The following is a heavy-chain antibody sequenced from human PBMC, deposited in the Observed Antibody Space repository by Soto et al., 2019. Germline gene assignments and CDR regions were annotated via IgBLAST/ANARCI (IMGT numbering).Heavy chain of an antibody. V-gene: IGHV3-64D*06. D-gene: IGHD2-21*01. Sequence: PGGSLRLSCSASGFTFSSYAMHWVRQAPGKGLKHVSGLSGNGGSTNYADSVKGRFTISRDNSKNTLYLQMSSLRTEDTAVYYCVKGSGSGAYWNWFDPWGQGTLVTVSS. CDR3: VKGSGSGAYWNWFDP. J-gene: IGHJ5*02. CDR2: LSGNGGST. CDR1: GFTFSSYA.